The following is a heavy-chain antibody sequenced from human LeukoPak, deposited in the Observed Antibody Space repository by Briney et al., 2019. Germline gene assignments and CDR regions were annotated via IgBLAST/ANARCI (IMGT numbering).Heavy chain of an antibody. Sequence: PSETLSLTCPVSVGSISNFYWSWIRQPQGKGLEWIGHIFSSGTTDYNPSLRSRVIISVDTSSNQFSLKLSSVTAADTAVYYCARDRGYSGHDSYFDYWGQGTLVTVSS. CDR2: IFSSGTT. J-gene: IGHJ4*02. CDR3: ARDRGYSGHDSYFDY. CDR1: VGSISNFY. D-gene: IGHD5-12*01. V-gene: IGHV4-59*01.